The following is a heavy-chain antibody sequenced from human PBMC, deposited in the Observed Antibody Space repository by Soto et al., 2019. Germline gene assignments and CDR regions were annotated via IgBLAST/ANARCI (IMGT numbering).Heavy chain of an antibody. CDR1: GCTFTSYG. J-gene: IGHJ3*02. Sequence: GASVKVSCKASGCTFTSYGISWVRQAPGQGLEWMGWISAYNGNTNYAQKLQGRVTMTTNTSTSTAYMELSSLRSEDTAVYYCARRTGRDAFDIWGQGTMVTVSS. CDR2: ISAYNGNT. V-gene: IGHV1-18*01. CDR3: ARRTGRDAFDI.